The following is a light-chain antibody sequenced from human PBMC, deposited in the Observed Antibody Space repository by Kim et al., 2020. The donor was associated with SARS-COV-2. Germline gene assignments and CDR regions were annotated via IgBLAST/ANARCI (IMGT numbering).Light chain of an antibody. CDR2: SNN. V-gene: IGLV1-44*01. CDR3: AAWDDSLNGV. Sequence: QSVLTQPPSASGTPGQRVTISCSGSSSNIGSNTVNWYQQLPGTAPKLLIYSNNQRPSGVPDRFSGSKSGTSASLGISGLQSEDEADYYCAAWDDSLNGVFGGGTQLTVL. J-gene: IGLJ3*02. CDR1: SSNIGSNT.